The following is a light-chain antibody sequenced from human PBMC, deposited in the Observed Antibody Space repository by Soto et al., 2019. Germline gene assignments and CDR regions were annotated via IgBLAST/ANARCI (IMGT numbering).Light chain of an antibody. Sequence: HSVLTQPPSASGSPGQSVTISCTGTSSDVGGYNYVSWYQQHPGKAPKLMIYEVSKRPSGVPDRFSGSKSDNTAYLTVSGLQAEDEADYYCISYAGSDNFVFGTGTKVTVL. CDR1: SSDVGGYNY. J-gene: IGLJ1*01. CDR2: EVS. CDR3: ISYAGSDNFV. V-gene: IGLV2-8*01.